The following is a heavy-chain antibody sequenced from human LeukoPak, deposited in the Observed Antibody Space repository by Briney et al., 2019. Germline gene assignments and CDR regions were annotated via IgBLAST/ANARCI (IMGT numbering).Heavy chain of an antibody. CDR2: IYSGGST. J-gene: IGHJ4*02. CDR1: GFTVSSNY. D-gene: IGHD3-22*01. V-gene: IGHV3-66*01. Sequence: GGSLRLSCAASGFTVSSNYMSWVRQAPGKGLEWVSVIYSGGSTYYADSVKGRFTISRDNSKNTLYLQMNSLRAEDTAVYYCARATPPTDYYYDSSGYYSAFDYWGQGTLVTVSS. CDR3: ARATPPTDYYYDSSGYYSAFDY.